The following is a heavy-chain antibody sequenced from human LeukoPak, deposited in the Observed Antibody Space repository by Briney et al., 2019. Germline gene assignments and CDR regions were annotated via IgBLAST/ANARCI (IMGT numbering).Heavy chain of an antibody. CDR3: ARGPHYYDSSGYYLSYYYYMDV. CDR1: GGTFSSYA. J-gene: IGHJ6*03. CDR2: IILIFGAA. D-gene: IGHD3-22*01. V-gene: IGHV1-69*13. Sequence: SVKVSCKASGGTFSSYAISWVRQAPGQGLEWMGGIILIFGAANYAQKFQGRVTITADESTSTAYMELSSLRSEDTAVCYCARGPHYYDSSGYYLSYYYYMDVWGKGTTVTISS.